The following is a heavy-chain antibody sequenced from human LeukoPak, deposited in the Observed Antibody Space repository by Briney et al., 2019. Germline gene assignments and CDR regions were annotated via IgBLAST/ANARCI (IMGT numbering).Heavy chain of an antibody. CDR1: GGTFSSYA. D-gene: IGHD3-10*01. CDR3: ARTTMVRGVIQLDY. CDR2: IIPILGIA. J-gene: IGHJ4*02. V-gene: IGHV1-69*04. Sequence: SVKVSCKASGGTFSSYAISWVRQAPGQGLEWMGRIIPILGIANYAQKFQGRVMTTADKSTSTAYMELSSLRSEDTAVYYCARTTMVRGVIQLDYWGQGTLVTVSS.